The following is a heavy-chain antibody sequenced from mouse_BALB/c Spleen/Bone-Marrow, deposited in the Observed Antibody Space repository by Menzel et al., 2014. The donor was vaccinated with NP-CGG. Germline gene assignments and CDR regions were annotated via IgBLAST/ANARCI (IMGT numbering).Heavy chain of an antibody. D-gene: IGHD2-2*01. CDR1: GFNIKDTY. V-gene: IGHV14-3*02. J-gene: IGHJ3*01. CDR2: IDPANGNT. Sequence: EVKLMDSGAELVKPGASVKLSCTASGFNIKDTYMHWVKQRPEQGLEWIGRIDPANGNTKYDPKFQGKATITADTSSNTAYLQLSSLTSEDTAVYYCARWLPLAYWGQGTLVTVSA. CDR3: ARWLPLAY.